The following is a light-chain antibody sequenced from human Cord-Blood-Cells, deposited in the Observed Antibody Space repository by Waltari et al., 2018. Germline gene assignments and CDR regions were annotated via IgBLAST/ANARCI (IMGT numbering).Light chain of an antibody. CDR3: SSYTSSSTVV. J-gene: IGLJ2*01. Sequence: QSALTQPASVSGSPGQSITISCTGTSSDVGGYNYVSWYQQHPGKAPKLMIYDGSNRPSVVSHRFSGSKSGNTASRTISGLEAEDEADYDCSSYTSSSTVVFGGGTRLTVL. CDR1: SSDVGGYNY. V-gene: IGLV2-14*01. CDR2: DGS.